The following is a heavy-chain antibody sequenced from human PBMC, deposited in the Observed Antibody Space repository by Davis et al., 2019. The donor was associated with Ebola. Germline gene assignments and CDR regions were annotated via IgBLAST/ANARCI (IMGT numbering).Heavy chain of an antibody. CDR1: GGTFSSYA. Sequence: SVKVSCKASGGTFSSYAISWVRQAPGQGLEWMGGIIPIFGTANYAQKFQGRVTMTTDTSTRTAYMELRSLRSDDTAVYYCARGGEWELLFVFDYWGQGTLVTVSS. V-gene: IGHV1-69*05. D-gene: IGHD1-26*01. CDR2: IIPIFGTA. J-gene: IGHJ4*02. CDR3: ARGGEWELLFVFDY.